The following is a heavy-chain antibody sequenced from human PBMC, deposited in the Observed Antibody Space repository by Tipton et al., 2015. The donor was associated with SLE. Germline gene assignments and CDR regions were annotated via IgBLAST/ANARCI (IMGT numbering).Heavy chain of an antibody. J-gene: IGHJ4*02. CDR2: IIPIFGTA. CDR1: GGTFSSYA. CDR3: ARDQGIAAAGPLLDFDY. D-gene: IGHD6-13*01. Sequence: QSGAEVKKPGSSVKVSCKASGGTFSSYAISWVRQAPGQGLEWMGEIIPIFGTANYAQKFQGRVTITADESTSTAYMELSSLRSEDTAVYYCARDQGIAAAGPLLDFDYWGQGTLVTVSS. V-gene: IGHV1-69*01.